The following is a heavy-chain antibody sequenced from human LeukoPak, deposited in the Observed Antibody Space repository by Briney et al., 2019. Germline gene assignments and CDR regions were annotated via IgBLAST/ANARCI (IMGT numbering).Heavy chain of an antibody. Sequence: SETLSLTCTVSGGSISSGGYYWSWICQHPGKGLEWIGYIYYSGSTYYNPSLKSRVTISVDTSKNQFSLKLSSVTAADTAVYYCARAGEAAAGQFDYWGQGTLVTVSS. V-gene: IGHV4-31*03. CDR1: GGSISSGGYY. D-gene: IGHD6-13*01. CDR2: IYYSGST. J-gene: IGHJ4*02. CDR3: ARAGEAAAGQFDY.